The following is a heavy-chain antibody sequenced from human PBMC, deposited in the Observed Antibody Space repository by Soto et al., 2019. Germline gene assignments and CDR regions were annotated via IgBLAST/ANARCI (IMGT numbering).Heavy chain of an antibody. D-gene: IGHD2-2*01. V-gene: IGHV1-69*04. CDR1: GGTFSSYT. J-gene: IGHJ5*02. CDR3: AREETQYCSSTSCYSRVNWFDP. CDR2: IIPILGIA. Sequence: KVSCKASGGTFSSYTISWVRQAPGQGLEWMGRIIPILGIANYAQKFQGRVTITADKSTSTAYMELSSLRSEDTAVYYCAREETQYCSSTSCYSRVNWFDPWGQGTLVTVS.